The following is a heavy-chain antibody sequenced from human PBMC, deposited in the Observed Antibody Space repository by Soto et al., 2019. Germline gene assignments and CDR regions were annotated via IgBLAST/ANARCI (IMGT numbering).Heavy chain of an antibody. Sequence: PGGSLRLSCAASGFSFSDHAMHWVRRAPGKGLEWVALVAHDGTSKYYAGSVKGRFTISSDKSSNTLFLQMDSLDTEDTAVYYCARDSRITGIVDEIDLWGRGTLVTVSS. V-gene: IGHV3-30-3*01. CDR3: ARDSRITGIVDEIDL. D-gene: IGHD1-20*01. CDR2: VAHDGTSK. J-gene: IGHJ5*02. CDR1: GFSFSDHA.